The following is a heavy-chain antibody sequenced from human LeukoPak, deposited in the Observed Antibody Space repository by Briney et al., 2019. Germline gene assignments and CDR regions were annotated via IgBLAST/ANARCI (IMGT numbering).Heavy chain of an antibody. J-gene: IGHJ4*02. CDR1: GFTFTSYT. CDR3: ARRDSSGWYGY. V-gene: IGHV1-3*02. CDR2: SNGGNGNT. Sequence: ASVKVSCKTSGFTFTSYTVRWVRQAPGQRLKWMGWSNGGNGNTEYSQEFQGRVTITTDTSASTAYMELSSLRSEDMAVYYCARRDSSGWYGYWGQGTLVTVSS. D-gene: IGHD6-19*01.